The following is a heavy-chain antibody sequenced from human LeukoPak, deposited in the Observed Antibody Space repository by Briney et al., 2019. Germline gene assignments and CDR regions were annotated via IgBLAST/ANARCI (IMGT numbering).Heavy chain of an antibody. Sequence: GGSLRLSCAASRLSFRSYDMHWVRQAPGKGLEWLAVSSYDESNTYYTDSVKGRFTISRDKSKNTLYLQMNSLRPEDTAVYYCAKDGQLGGSSWFTLYFDYWGQGTLVTVSS. V-gene: IGHV3-30*18. CDR2: SSYDESNT. J-gene: IGHJ4*02. CDR1: RLSFRSYD. CDR3: AKDGQLGGSSWFTLYFDY. D-gene: IGHD6-13*01.